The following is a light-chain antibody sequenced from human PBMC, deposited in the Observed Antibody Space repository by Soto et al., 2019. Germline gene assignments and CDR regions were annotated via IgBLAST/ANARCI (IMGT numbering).Light chain of an antibody. J-gene: IGKJ1*01. Sequence: EIVMTQSPATLSVSPGERATLSCRASQSVSSNLAWYQQIPGQPPRLLIYGASTRATGIPARFSGSGSGTEFTLTISSLQSEDFAVYYCRQYNNWPPWTFGQGTKVEIK. V-gene: IGKV3-15*01. CDR3: RQYNNWPPWT. CDR2: GAS. CDR1: QSVSSN.